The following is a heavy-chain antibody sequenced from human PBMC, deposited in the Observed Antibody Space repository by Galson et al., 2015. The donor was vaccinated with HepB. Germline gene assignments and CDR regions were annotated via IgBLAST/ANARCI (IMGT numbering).Heavy chain of an antibody. J-gene: IGHJ5*02. Sequence: SLRLSCAASGFTFSSYSMNWVRQAPGKGLEWVSSISSSSSYIYYADSVKGRFTISRDNAKNSLYLQMNSLRAEDTAVYYCARAYAHRRVVPAAPSFDPWGQGTLVTVSS. D-gene: IGHD2-2*01. CDR2: ISSSSSYI. CDR3: ARAYAHRRVVPAAPSFDP. V-gene: IGHV3-21*01. CDR1: GFTFSSYS.